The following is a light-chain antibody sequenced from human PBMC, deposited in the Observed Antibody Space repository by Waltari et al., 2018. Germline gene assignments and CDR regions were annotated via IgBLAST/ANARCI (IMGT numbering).Light chain of an antibody. CDR2: GAS. V-gene: IGKV3-20*01. J-gene: IGKJ1*01. CDR1: PSVSRS. Sequence: EIVLTQSPGNLSLSPGERATLSCRASPSVSRSLAWDQQKPGQAPRLLIYGASSRATGIPDRFSGSGSGTDFSLTISRLEPEDFAVYYCQHYVRLPATFGQGTKVEIK. CDR3: QHYVRLPAT.